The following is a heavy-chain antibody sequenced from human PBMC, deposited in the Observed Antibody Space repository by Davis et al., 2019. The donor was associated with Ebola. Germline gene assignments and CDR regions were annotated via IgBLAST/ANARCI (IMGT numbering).Heavy chain of an antibody. V-gene: IGHV1-69*13. CDR1: AGTFSSYA. J-gene: IGHJ5*02. CDR2: IIPIFGTA. D-gene: IGHD2-2*01. Sequence: AASVKVSCKASAGTFSSYAISWVRQAPGQGFEWMGGIIPIFGTANYAQKFQGRVTITADESTSTAYMELSSLRSEDTAVYYCATGYCSSTSCYPWFDPWGPGTLVTVSS. CDR3: ATGYCSSTSCYPWFDP.